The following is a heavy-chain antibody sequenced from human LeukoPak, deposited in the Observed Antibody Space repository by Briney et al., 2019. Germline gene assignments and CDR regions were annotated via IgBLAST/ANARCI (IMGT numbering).Heavy chain of an antibody. D-gene: IGHD3-10*01. Sequence: SETLSLTCAVSGGSISSGDFPWRWVRQPPGKGLEWIGYIFHTGHTSYNPSLKSRVTISVDMSKNHLSLRLTSVTAADTAVYYCARGFYGAGSHFDYWGQGTLVTVSS. V-gene: IGHV4-30-2*01. CDR1: GGSISSGDFP. CDR2: IFHTGHT. J-gene: IGHJ4*02. CDR3: ARGFYGAGSHFDY.